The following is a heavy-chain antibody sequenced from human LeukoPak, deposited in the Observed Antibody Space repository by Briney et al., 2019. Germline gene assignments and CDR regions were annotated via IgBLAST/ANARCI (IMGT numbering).Heavy chain of an antibody. CDR2: INSDGSST. Sequence: GGSLRLSCAASGLTFSSYWMHWVRQAPGKGLMWVSRINSDGSSTSYADSVKGRFTISRDNAKNTLYLQMNSLRAEDTAVYYCATGQGHGMDVWGQGTTVTVSS. V-gene: IGHV3-74*01. J-gene: IGHJ6*02. D-gene: IGHD1-14*01. CDR3: ATGQGHGMDV. CDR1: GLTFSSYW.